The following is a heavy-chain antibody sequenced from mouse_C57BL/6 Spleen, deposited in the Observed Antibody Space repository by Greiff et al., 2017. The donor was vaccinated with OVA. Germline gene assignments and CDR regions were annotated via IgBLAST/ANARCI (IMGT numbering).Heavy chain of an antibody. D-gene: IGHD1-1*01. CDR3: ARGTTDFGY. J-gene: IGHJ2*01. CDR2: INPSSGYS. Sequence: QVQLQQSGAELARPGASVKMSCKASGYTFTSYTMHWVKQRPGQGLEWIGYINPSSGYSKYNQKFKDKATLTADKSSSTAYMQLSSLTSEDTAVYYWARGTTDFGYWGQGTTLTVSS. CDR1: GYTFTSYT. V-gene: IGHV1-4*01.